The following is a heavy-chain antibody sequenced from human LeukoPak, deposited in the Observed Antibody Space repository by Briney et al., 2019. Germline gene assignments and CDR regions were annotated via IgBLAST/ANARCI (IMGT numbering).Heavy chain of an antibody. CDR1: GFSLSTSGVG. CDR2: IYWDDDK. J-gene: IGHJ4*02. D-gene: IGHD3-22*01. CDR3: AYRDFYDSSRYQTPFDY. Sequence: VSGPTLVKPTQTLTLTCTFSGFSLSTSGVGVGWIRQPPGKALEWLALIYWDDDKRYSPSLKSRLTITKDTSKNQVVLTMTNMDPVDAATYYCAYRDFYDSSRYQTPFDYWGQGTLVTVSS. V-gene: IGHV2-5*02.